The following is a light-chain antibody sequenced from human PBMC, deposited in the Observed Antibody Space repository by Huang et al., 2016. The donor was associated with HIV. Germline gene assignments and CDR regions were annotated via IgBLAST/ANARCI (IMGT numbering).Light chain of an antibody. CDR1: QSVSSN. Sequence: EMVMTQSPATLSVSPGERATLPCRASQSVSSNLAWYQQKPGQGPRLLIYGASTRATGIPARFSGSGSGTEFTLTISSLQSEDFAVYYCLQYSTWPPVTFGQGTRLEI. CDR2: GAS. V-gene: IGKV3D-15*01. CDR3: LQYSTWPPVT. J-gene: IGKJ5*01.